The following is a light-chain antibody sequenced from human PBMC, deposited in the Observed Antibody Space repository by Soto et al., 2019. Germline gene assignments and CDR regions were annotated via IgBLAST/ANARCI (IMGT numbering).Light chain of an antibody. CDR1: QSVTSNY. V-gene: IGKV3-20*01. CDR3: QQYGTSPRT. CDR2: GAS. J-gene: IGKJ1*01. Sequence: EIVLTQSPGTLSLSPGERATLSCRASQSVTSNYLAWYQQKPGQAPRLLIYGASSRPTGVPDRFSGSGSGTAFTLTISRLETEDFAVFYCQQYGTSPRTFGQGTKVEVK.